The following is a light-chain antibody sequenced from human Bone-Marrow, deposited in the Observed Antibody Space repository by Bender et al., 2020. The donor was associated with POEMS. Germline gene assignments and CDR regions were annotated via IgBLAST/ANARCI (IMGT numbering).Light chain of an antibody. CDR3: QVWDSGADLYV. CDR2: DDS. J-gene: IGLJ1*01. Sequence: SYVLTQPPSVSVAPGQTARITCGGSNIGSKGVHWYQQKPGQAPVLVVYDDSDRPSGIPERFSGSNSGNTATLTISRVEAGDEADYYCQVWDSGADLYVFGTGTKLTVL. V-gene: IGLV3-21*02. CDR1: NIGSKG.